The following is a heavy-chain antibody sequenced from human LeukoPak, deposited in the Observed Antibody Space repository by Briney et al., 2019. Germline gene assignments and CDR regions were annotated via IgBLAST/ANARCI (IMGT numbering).Heavy chain of an antibody. Sequence: PSETLSLTCAVYGVSFSGYYWSWIRQPPGKGLEWIGEINHSGSTNYNPSLKSRVTISVDTSKNQFSLKLSSVTAADTAVYYCARGGVGAPRPFDPWGQGTLVTVSS. CDR3: ARGGVGAPRPFDP. V-gene: IGHV4-34*01. D-gene: IGHD1-26*01. J-gene: IGHJ5*02. CDR1: GVSFSGYY. CDR2: INHSGST.